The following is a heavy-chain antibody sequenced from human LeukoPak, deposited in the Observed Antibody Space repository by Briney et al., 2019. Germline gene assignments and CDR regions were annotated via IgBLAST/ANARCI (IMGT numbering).Heavy chain of an antibody. CDR3: AAGKKVGAYLWYYFDL. V-gene: IGHV1-58*01. D-gene: IGHD1-26*01. J-gene: IGHJ2*01. Sequence: SVNVSCKASGFTFSSSDVQWVRQARGQQLEWIGWIVVGSGNTNYAQGFQERVTITRDMSTSTAYMELSSLRSEDTAVYYCAAGKKVGAYLWYYFDLWGRGTLVTVSS. CDR1: GFTFSSSD. CDR2: IVVGSGNT.